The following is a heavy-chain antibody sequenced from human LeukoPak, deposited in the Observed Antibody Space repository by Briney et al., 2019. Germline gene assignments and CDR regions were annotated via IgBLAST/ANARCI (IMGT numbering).Heavy chain of an antibody. CDR3: ARSVQLWSPYGMDV. CDR1: GGSISSYY. J-gene: IGHJ6*02. CDR2: IYYSGST. V-gene: IGHV4-59*08. D-gene: IGHD5-18*01. Sequence: SETLSLTCTVSGGSISSYYWSWIRQPPGKGLEWIGYIYYSGSTNYNPSLKSRVTISVDTSKNQFSLKLSSVTAADTAVYYCARSVQLWSPYGMDVWSQGTTVTVSS.